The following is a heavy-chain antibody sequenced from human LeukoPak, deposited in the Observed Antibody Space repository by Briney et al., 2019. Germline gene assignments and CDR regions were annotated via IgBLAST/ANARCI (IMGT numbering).Heavy chain of an antibody. V-gene: IGHV4-39*01. CDR1: GGSISSSSYY. CDR2: IYYSGST. J-gene: IGHJ4*02. D-gene: IGHD1-26*01. Sequence: SETLSLTCTVSGGSISSSSYYWGWIRQPPGKGLEWIGSIYYSGSTYYNPSLKSRVTISVDTSKNQFSLKLSSVTAGDTAVYYCAKLFGELLPYFDYWGQGTLVTVSS. CDR3: AKLFGELLPYFDY.